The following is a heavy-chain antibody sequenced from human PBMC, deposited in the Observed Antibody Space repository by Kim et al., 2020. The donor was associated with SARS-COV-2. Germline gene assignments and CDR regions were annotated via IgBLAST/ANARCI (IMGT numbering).Heavy chain of an antibody. V-gene: IGHV3-48*02. CDR3: ARGEWLRLTFGWYFDH. CDR2: ISSSSGTI. J-gene: IGHJ2*01. Sequence: GGSLRLSCAASGFTFSSYSMNWVRQAPGKGLEWVSYISSSSGTIYYADSVKGRFTISRDNDKNSLYLQMNSLRDEDTAVYYCARGEWLRLTFGWYFDHWGRGTRVLSPQ. D-gene: IGHD5-12*01. CDR1: GFTFSSYS.